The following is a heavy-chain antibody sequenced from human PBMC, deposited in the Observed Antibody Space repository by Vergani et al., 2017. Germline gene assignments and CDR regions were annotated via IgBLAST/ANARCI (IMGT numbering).Heavy chain of an antibody. CDR2: VHRNGNT. CDR1: GYSGGSGYY. D-gene: IGHD3-10*01. J-gene: IGHJ4*02. V-gene: IGHV4-38-2*01. CDR3: ARQNPYGSADVDY. Sequence: QVDLQESGPGLVKSSEPLSLYCAVSGYSGGSGYYWGWIRQPPGRGLEWVGCVHRNGNTYYTSSLRSRATISRDTSKNQFFLLLTSVTAADTAVYYCARQNPYGSADVDYWGRGVLVTVSA.